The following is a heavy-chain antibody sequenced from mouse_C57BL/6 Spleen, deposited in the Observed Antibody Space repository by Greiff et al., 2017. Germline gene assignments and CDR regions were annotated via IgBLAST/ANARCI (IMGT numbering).Heavy chain of an antibody. D-gene: IGHD2-5*01. CDR2: ISDGGSYT. J-gene: IGHJ4*01. Sequence: EVQLVESGGGLVKPGGSLKLSCAASGFTFSSYAMSWVRQTPEKRLEWVATISDGGSYTYYPDNVKGRFTISRDNAKNNLYLQMSHLKSEDTAMYYCARTGYSKGYAMDYWGQGTSVTVSS. CDR3: ARTGYSKGYAMDY. CDR1: GFTFSSYA. V-gene: IGHV5-4*01.